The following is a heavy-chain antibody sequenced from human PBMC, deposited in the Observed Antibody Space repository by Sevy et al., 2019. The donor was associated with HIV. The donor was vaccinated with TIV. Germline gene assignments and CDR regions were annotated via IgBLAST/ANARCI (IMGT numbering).Heavy chain of an antibody. Sequence: GGSLRLSCAASGFTFSSYSMNWVRQAPGKGLEWVSYISSSSSTIYYADSVKGRFTISRDNAKNSLYLQMNSLRDEDTAVYYCVRDMAAYCGGDCYSPNYGMDVWGQGTTVTVSS. V-gene: IGHV3-48*02. CDR2: ISSSSSTI. CDR1: GFTFSSYS. CDR3: VRDMAAYCGGDCYSPNYGMDV. J-gene: IGHJ6*02. D-gene: IGHD2-21*02.